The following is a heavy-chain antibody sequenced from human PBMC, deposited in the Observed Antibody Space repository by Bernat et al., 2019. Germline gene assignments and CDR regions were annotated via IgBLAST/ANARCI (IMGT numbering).Heavy chain of an antibody. V-gene: IGHV3-33*01. D-gene: IGHD6-6*01. CDR3: ARDSSEYSSSKRAPLNY. Sequence: QVQLVESGGGVVQPGRSLRLSCAASGFTFSSYGMHWVRQAPGKGLEWVAVIWYDGSNKYYVDSVKGRFTISRDNSKNTLYLQMNSLRAEDTAVYYCARDSSEYSSSKRAPLNYWGQGTLVTVSS. J-gene: IGHJ4*02. CDR2: IWYDGSNK. CDR1: GFTFSSYG.